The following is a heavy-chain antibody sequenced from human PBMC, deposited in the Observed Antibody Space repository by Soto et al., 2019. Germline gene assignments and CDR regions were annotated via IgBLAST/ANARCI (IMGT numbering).Heavy chain of an antibody. CDR1: GGSISSYY. D-gene: IGHD6-19*01. Sequence: SETLSLTCTVSGGSISSYYWSWIRQPPGKGLEWIGYIYYSGSTNYNPSLKSRVTISVDTSKNQFSLKLSSVTAADTAVYYCARETVSVYSCGRYFDHAFDICGQGTMVTVS. V-gene: IGHV4-59*01. CDR3: ARETVSVYSCGRYFDHAFDI. CDR2: IYYSGST. J-gene: IGHJ3*02.